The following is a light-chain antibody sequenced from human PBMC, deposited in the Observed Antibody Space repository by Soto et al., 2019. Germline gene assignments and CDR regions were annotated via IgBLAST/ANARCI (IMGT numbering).Light chain of an antibody. V-gene: IGLV2-14*03. Sequence: ALTQPASVSGSPGPSITLSCTGTSKEIGAYNYVSWYQQHPGTAPKLMIYDVSNRPSGVSNRFSGSKSGNTASLTISGLQAEDEADYYCTSYTSSRTYVFGTGTKVTVL. CDR3: TSYTSSRTYV. J-gene: IGLJ1*01. CDR2: DVS. CDR1: SKEIGAYNY.